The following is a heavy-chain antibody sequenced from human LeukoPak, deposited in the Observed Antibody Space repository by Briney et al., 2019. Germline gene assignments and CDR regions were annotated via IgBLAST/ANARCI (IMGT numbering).Heavy chain of an antibody. CDR1: GGSISSGGYS. V-gene: IGHV4-30-2*01. CDR2: IYHSGST. D-gene: IGHD3-3*01. J-gene: IGHJ4*02. Sequence: SETLSLTCAVSGGSISSGGYSWSWIRQPPGKGLEWIGYIYHSGSTYYNPSLKSRVTISVDTSKNQFSLKLSSVTAADTAVYYCARGYYYDFWSGYSYYFDYWGQGTLVTVSS. CDR3: ARGYYYDFWSGYSYYFDY.